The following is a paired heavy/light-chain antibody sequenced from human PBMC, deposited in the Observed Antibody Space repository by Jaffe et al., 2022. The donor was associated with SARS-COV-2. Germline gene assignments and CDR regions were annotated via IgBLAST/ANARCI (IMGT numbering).Light chain of an antibody. V-gene: IGKV3-11*01. CDR2: DAT. CDR1: QSVSHY. CDR3: QQRNDWPNT. J-gene: IGKJ2*01. Sequence: EVLLTQSPATVSLSPGERATLSCRASQSVSHYLAWYQQKPGQAPRLLIYDATHRATGIPARFSGSGSGTDFTLTISSLEPEDFAVYFCQQRNDWPNTFGQGTKLEIK.
Heavy chain of an antibody. Sequence: QVQLQESGPGLVKPSGTLSLTCAVSGASISSNYWWSWVRQPPGEGLEWIGEIYHSGSTNYKSSLISRVTISMDKSENQFSLRLTSVTAADTAFYYCARANYDDLWGNSRPGYYLDHWGQGILVTVSS. J-gene: IGHJ4*02. CDR1: GASISSNYW. CDR3: ARANYDDLWGNSRPGYYLDH. V-gene: IGHV4-4*02. D-gene: IGHD3-16*02. CDR2: IYHSGST.